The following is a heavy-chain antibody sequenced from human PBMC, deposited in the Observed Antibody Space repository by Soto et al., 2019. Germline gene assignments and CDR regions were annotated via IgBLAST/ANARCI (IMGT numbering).Heavy chain of an antibody. CDR3: ARAGSGFFNDVLDI. CDR2: IYYTGST. CDR1: GGSISSYY. D-gene: IGHD3-22*01. V-gene: IGHV4-59*01. J-gene: IGHJ3*02. Sequence: PSETLSLTCSVSGGSISSYYWNWIRQPPGKGLEWIGFIYYTGSTYYNPSLKSRVSISVDTSENQFSLKVASVTTADTAVYYCARAGSGFFNDVLDIWGQGTMVTVS.